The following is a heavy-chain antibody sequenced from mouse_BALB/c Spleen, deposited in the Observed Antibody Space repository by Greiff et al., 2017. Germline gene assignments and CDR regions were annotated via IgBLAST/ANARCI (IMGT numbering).Heavy chain of an antibody. CDR2: ISSGGGST. V-gene: IGHV5-12-1*01. CDR3: ARQAYYGYDVGYFDY. CDR1: GFAFSSYD. J-gene: IGHJ2*01. Sequence: EVMLVESGGGLVKPGGSLKLSCAASGFAFSSYDMSWVRQTPEKRLEWVAYISSGGGSTYYPDTVKGRFTISRDNAKNTLYLQMSSLKSEDTAMYYCARQAYYGYDVGYFDYWGQGTTLTVSS. D-gene: IGHD2-9*01.